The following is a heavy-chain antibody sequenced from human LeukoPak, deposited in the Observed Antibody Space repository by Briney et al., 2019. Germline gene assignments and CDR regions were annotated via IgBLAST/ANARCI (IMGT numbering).Heavy chain of an antibody. V-gene: IGHV3-11*04. J-gene: IGHJ4*02. CDR1: GFTFRDYY. CDR2: ISNSGSII. D-gene: IGHD3-22*01. CDR3: AREIAYDSSGYPTDY. Sequence: GGSLRLSCAASGFTFRDYYMSWIRQTPGKGLEWVSYISNSGSIIHYADSVKGRFTISRDNAKNSLYLQMNSLRAEDTAVYYCAREIAYDSSGYPTDYWGQGTLVTVSS.